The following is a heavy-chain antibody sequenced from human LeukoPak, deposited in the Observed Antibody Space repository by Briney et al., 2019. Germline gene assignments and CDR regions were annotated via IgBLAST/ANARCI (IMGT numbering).Heavy chain of an antibody. CDR2: INHSGST. CDR1: GGSFSGYY. D-gene: IGHD3-22*01. V-gene: IGHV4-34*01. Sequence: SETLSLTCAVYGGSFSGYYWSWIRQPPGKGLEWIGEINHSGSTDYNPSLKSRVTISVDTSKNQFSLKLSSVTAADTAVYYCVRDTYLSVESPYYDDLFDIWGQGTMVTVSS. J-gene: IGHJ3*02. CDR3: VRDTYLSVESPYYDDLFDI.